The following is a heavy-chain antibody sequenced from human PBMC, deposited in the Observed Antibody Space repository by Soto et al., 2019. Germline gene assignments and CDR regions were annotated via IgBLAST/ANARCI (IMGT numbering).Heavy chain of an antibody. CDR2: ISGSGGST. J-gene: IGHJ4*02. V-gene: IGHV3-23*01. CDR3: AMASDIVVVVAATN. Sequence: GGSLRLSCAASGFTFSSYAMSWVRQAPGKGLEWVSAISGSGGSTYYADSVKGRFTISRDNSKNTLYLQMNSLRAEDTAVYYCAMASDIVVVVAATNWGQGTLVTVSS. CDR1: GFTFSSYA. D-gene: IGHD2-15*01.